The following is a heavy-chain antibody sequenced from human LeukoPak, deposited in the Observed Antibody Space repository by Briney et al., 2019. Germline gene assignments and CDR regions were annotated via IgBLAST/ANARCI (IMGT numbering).Heavy chain of an antibody. V-gene: IGHV1-2*02. CDR2: INPNSGGT. CDR1: GYTFTGYY. Sequence: ASVKVSCTASGYTFTGYYMHWVRQAPGQGLEWMGWINPNSGGTNYAQKFQGRVTMTRDTSISTAYMELSRLRSDDTAVYYCARGGTVVTATYYYYYGMDVWGQGTTVTVSS. D-gene: IGHD2-21*02. J-gene: IGHJ6*02. CDR3: ARGGTVVTATYYYYYGMDV.